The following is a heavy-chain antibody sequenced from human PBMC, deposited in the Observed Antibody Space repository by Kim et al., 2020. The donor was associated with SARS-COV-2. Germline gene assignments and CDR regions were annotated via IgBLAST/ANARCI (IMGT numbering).Heavy chain of an antibody. D-gene: IGHD2-2*01. CDR3: AKTGPYCSTFSCYVGLDS. CDR1: GFTFSSFA. Sequence: GGSLRLSCAASGFTFSSFAMTWVRQAPGGGLEGISGIGSIGDSTYYAASVKGRFTISRDNSKNTLYLQMNSLRAEDTAVYYCAKTGPYCSTFSCYVGLDSWGQGTLVTVSS. V-gene: IGHV3-23*01. J-gene: IGHJ4*02. CDR2: IGSIGDST.